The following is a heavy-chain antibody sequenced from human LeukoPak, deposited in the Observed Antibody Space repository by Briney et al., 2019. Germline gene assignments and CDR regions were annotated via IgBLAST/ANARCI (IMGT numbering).Heavy chain of an antibody. CDR2: IKQDGSEK. Sequence: GGSLRLSCAGSGFTFSSYWMRWVRQAPGKGLEWVDNIKQDGSEKYYVDSVKGRFTISRDNAKNTLYLQMNSLRAEDTALYYCAARYPVTTHLHGAFAIWGQWTMVTVSS. CDR1: GFTFSSYW. V-gene: IGHV3-7*03. CDR3: AARYPVTTHLHGAFAI. J-gene: IGHJ3*02. D-gene: IGHD4-17*01.